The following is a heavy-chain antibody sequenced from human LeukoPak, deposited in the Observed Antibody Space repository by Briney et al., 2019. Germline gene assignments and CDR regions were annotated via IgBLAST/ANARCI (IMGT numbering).Heavy chain of an antibody. CDR3: ARDHIVVGTAIHGYYGMDL. Sequence: ASVKVSCKASGGTFISYAISWVRQAPGQGLEWMGGIIPIFGTANYAQKFQGRVTITADEPTNTAYMELSSLRSEDTAVYYCARDHIVVGTAIHGYYGMDLWGQGTTVTVSS. V-gene: IGHV1-69*13. J-gene: IGHJ6*02. D-gene: IGHD2-21*02. CDR1: GGTFISYA. CDR2: IIPIFGTA.